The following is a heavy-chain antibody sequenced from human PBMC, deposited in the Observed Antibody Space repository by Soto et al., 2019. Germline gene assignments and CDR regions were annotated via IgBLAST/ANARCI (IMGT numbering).Heavy chain of an antibody. V-gene: IGHV3-21*01. CDR1: GFTFSSYS. CDR3: ARDGRYGYGHDY. D-gene: IGHD5-18*01. J-gene: IGHJ4*02. CDR2: ISSSSSYI. Sequence: EVQLVESGGGLVKPGGSLRLSCAASGFTFSSYSMNWVRQAPGKGLEWVSSISSSSSYIYYADSVKGRFTISRDNAKNSLYLQMNSLRAEDTAVYYCARDGRYGYGHDYWGPGTGVTVSS.